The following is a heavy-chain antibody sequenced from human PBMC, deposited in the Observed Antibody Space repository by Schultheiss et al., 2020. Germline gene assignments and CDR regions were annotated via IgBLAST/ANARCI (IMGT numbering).Heavy chain of an antibody. Sequence: ASVKVSCKASGYTFTSYGISWVRQAPGQGLEWMGWISAYNGNTNYAQKLQGRVTMTTDTSTSTAYMELRSLRSDDTAVYYCARDNSDFDYYDSSGYSYWGQGTLVNGYS. J-gene: IGHJ4*02. CDR3: ARDNSDFDYYDSSGYSY. CDR2: ISAYNGNT. CDR1: GYTFTSYG. V-gene: IGHV1-18*01. D-gene: IGHD3-22*01.